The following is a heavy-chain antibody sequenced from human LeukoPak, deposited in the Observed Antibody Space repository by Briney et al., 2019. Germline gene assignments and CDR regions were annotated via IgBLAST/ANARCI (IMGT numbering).Heavy chain of an antibody. CDR1: GFTFSSYS. V-gene: IGHV3-48*02. Sequence: PGGSLRLSCAASGFTFSSYSMNWVRQAPGKGLEWVSYISSSSSTIYYADSVKGRFTISRDNAKNSLYLQMNSLRDEDTAVYYCARDRVHSLYCTNGVCSPSNEYYGMDVWGQGTTVTVSS. CDR2: ISSSSSTI. D-gene: IGHD2-8*01. CDR3: ARDRVHSLYCTNGVCSPSNEYYGMDV. J-gene: IGHJ6*02.